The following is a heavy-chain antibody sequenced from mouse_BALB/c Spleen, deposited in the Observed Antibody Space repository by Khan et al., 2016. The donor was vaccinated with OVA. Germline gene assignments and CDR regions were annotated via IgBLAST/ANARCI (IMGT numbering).Heavy chain of an antibody. V-gene: IGHV1-20*02. CDR3: ARKNGSDFDY. CDR2: INPHIGET. J-gene: IGHJ2*01. D-gene: IGHD1-1*01. CDR1: GYSFTGYF. Sequence: EVQLQQSGPELVKPGASVKISCKASGYSFTGYFMNWVMQSHGKSLEWIGRINPHIGETFYNQKFKGKAILTVDESSSTVHMERRSLASEDSAVYYCARKNGSDFDYWGQGTTLTVSS.